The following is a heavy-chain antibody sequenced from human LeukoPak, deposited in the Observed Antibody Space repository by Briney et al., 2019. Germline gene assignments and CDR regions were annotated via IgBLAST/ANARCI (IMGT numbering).Heavy chain of an antibody. CDR1: GFPFSTYA. CDR2: IWYDGSNK. D-gene: IGHD1-26*01. Sequence: GGSLRLSCAASGFPFSTYAMSWVRQAPGKGLEWVAVIWYDGSNKYYADSVKGRFTISRDNSKNTLYLQMNSLRAEDTAVYYCARAGGELQPSYYYYGMDVWGQGTTVTVSS. CDR3: ARAGGELQPSYYYYGMDV. J-gene: IGHJ6*02. V-gene: IGHV3-33*08.